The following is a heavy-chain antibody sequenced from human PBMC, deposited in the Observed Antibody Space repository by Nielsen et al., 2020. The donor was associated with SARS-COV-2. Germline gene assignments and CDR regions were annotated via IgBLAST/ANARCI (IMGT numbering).Heavy chain of an antibody. CDR2: IKSDGSST. V-gene: IGHV3-74*01. CDR1: GFTFSGHW. J-gene: IGHJ4*02. CDR3: ARQGGSYIFDY. Sequence: GESLKISCEASGFTFSGHWMHWVRRAPGKGLLWVSRIKSDGSSTNYADSVKGRFTISRDNAKNTLYLQMNSLRAEDTAVYYCARQGGSYIFDYWGQGSLVTVSS. D-gene: IGHD1-26*01.